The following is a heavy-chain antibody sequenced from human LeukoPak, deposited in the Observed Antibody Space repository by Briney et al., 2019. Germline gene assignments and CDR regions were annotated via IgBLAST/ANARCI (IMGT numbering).Heavy chain of an antibody. CDR2: INSDGSIT. Sequence: GGSLRLSCAASGFTFSNYWMHWVRQAPGKGLVWVSRINSDGSITNYADSVKGRFTISRDNSKNTLYLKMNSLRAEDTAVYYCAKGHGWEASYYYYYMDVWGKGTTVTISS. V-gene: IGHV3-74*01. CDR1: GFTFSNYW. J-gene: IGHJ6*03. CDR3: AKGHGWEASYYYYYMDV. D-gene: IGHD1-26*01.